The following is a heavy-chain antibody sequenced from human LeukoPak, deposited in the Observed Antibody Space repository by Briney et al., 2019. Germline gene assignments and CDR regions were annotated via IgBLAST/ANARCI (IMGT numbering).Heavy chain of an antibody. D-gene: IGHD6-13*01. V-gene: IGHV6-1*01. CDR3: ARKYSSSWYDALDI. CDR2: TYYRSKWYN. Sequence: SQTLSLTCAISGDTVSSNSAAWNWIRQSPSRGLEWLGRTYYRSKWYNDYAVSVKSRISINPDTSKNQFSLQLNSVTPEDTAVYYCARKYSSSWYDALDIWGQGTMVTVSS. J-gene: IGHJ3*02. CDR1: GDTVSSNSAA.